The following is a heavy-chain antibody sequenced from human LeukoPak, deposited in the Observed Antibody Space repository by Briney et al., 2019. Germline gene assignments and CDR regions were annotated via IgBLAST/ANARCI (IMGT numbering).Heavy chain of an antibody. CDR2: ISWDGGST. CDR3: VRDQTVFTILDY. D-gene: IGHD4-17*01. Sequence: GGSLRPSCAASGFTFDDYAMHWVRQAPGKGLEWVSLISWDGGSTYYADSVKGRFTISRDNAKNTVYLQMNSLRDEDTAVYYCVRDQTVFTILDYWGQGTLVTVSS. V-gene: IGHV3-43D*03. J-gene: IGHJ4*02. CDR1: GFTFDDYA.